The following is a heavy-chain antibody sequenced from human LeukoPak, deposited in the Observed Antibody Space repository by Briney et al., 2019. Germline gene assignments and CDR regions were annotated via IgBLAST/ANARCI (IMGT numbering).Heavy chain of an antibody. D-gene: IGHD3-22*01. CDR3: ARGPYDHYDTTGSYSPLDN. CDR1: VFSFSRYS. V-gene: IGHV3-21*01. J-gene: IGHJ4*02. Sequence: PGGSLRLSCAASVFSFSRYSINWVRQAPGKGLEWVSSISSSGNYIHYIDSVKGRFTISRDTANNSVDLEMDSLRAEDTAVYYCARGPYDHYDTTGSYSPLDNWGQGSLVTVSS. CDR2: ISSSGNYI.